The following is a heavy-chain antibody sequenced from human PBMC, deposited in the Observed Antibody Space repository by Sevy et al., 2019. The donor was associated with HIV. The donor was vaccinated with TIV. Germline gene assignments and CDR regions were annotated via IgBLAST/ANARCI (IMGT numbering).Heavy chain of an antibody. CDR2: ISYDGSNK. J-gene: IGHJ4*02. CDR3: ARDPTQRGAYYDFWSGYFDY. V-gene: IGHV3-30-3*01. CDR1: GFTFSSSA. D-gene: IGHD3-3*01. Sequence: GGSLRLSCAGSGFTFSSSAMHWVRQAPGKGLEWVAVISYDGSNKYYADSVKGRFTISRDDSKNTLYLRMNSLRTEDTAVYYCARDPTQRGAYYDFWSGYFDYWGQGTLVTVSS.